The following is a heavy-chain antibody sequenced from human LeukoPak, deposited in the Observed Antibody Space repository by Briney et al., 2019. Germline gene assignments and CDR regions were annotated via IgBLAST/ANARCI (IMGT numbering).Heavy chain of an antibody. CDR3: ARDPSYSSGWYPGDAFDI. CDR2: IYYSGST. Sequence: PSETLSLTCTVSGGSISSSSYYWGWIRQPPGKGLEWIGSIYYSGSTYYNPSLKSRVTISVDTSKNQFSLKLSSVTAADTAVYYCARDPSYSSGWYPGDAFDIWGQGTMVTVSS. CDR1: GGSISSSSYY. J-gene: IGHJ3*02. D-gene: IGHD6-19*01. V-gene: IGHV4-39*07.